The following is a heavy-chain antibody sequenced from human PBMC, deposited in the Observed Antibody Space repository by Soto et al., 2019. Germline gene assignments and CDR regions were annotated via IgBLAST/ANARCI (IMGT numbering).Heavy chain of an antibody. J-gene: IGHJ4*02. CDR3: ASPPPRWYSGSYNGYFDY. V-gene: IGHV1-3*01. CDR2: INPGNGDT. D-gene: IGHD1-26*01. CDR1: GYTFSNFA. Sequence: ASVQVSCKAIGYTFSNFAVHWMRQSPGQSLEWMGWINPGNGDTQYSRNFQGRVTITADESTSTAYMELSSLRSEDTAVYYCASPPPRWYSGSYNGYFDYWGQGTLVTVSS.